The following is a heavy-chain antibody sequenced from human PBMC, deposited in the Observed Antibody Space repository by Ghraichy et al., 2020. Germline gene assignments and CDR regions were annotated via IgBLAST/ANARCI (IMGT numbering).Heavy chain of an antibody. D-gene: IGHD5-12*01. Sequence: SGPTLVKPTQTLTLTCTFSGFSLSTSGVGVGWNRQPPGKALEWLALIYWNDDKRYSPSLKSRLTITKDTSKNQVVLTMTNMDPVDTATYYCAHRLEDRYSGYEYYYYGMDVWGQGTTVTVSS. CDR2: IYWNDDK. CDR3: AHRLEDRYSGYEYYYYGMDV. V-gene: IGHV2-5*01. J-gene: IGHJ6*02. CDR1: GFSLSTSGVG.